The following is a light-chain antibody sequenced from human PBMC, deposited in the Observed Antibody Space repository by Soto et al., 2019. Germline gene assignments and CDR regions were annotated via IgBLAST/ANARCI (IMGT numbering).Light chain of an antibody. Sequence: EIVMTQSPATLSVSPGERATLSCRASQSVSSNFAWYQQKPGQAPRLLIYGASTRATGIPARFSGSGSGTEFTLTISSRQSEDFAVYYGQQYNNWPYTFGQGTKLEIK. CDR1: QSVSSN. J-gene: IGKJ2*01. V-gene: IGKV3-15*01. CDR3: QQYNNWPYT. CDR2: GAS.